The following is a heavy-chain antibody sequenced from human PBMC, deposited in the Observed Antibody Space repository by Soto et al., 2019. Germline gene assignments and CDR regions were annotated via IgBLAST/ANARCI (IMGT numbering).Heavy chain of an antibody. J-gene: IGHJ3*02. CDR3: ARDYPDDAFDI. Sequence: GGSLRRSCAASGFTFSSYLMSWVRQAPGKGLEWVANIKQDGSEKYYVDSVKGRFTISRDNAKNSLYLQMNSLRAEDTAVYYCARDYPDDAFDIWGQGTMVTVSS. V-gene: IGHV3-7*01. CDR2: IKQDGSEK. CDR1: GFTFSSYL. D-gene: IGHD3-16*02.